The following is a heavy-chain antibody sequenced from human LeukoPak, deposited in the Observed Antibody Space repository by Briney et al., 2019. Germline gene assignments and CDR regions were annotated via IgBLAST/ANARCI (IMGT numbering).Heavy chain of an antibody. CDR1: GYTFTGYY. D-gene: IGHD2-2*02. J-gene: IGHJ4*02. CDR3: ARPTQPYCSSTSCYRGHRLECDY. CDR2: TSPNSGGT. V-gene: IGHV1-2*02. Sequence: ASVKVSCKASGYTFTGYYMHWVRQAPGQGLEWMGWTSPNSGGTNYAQKFQGRVTMTRDTSISTAYMELSRLRSDDTAVYYCARPTQPYCSSTSCYRGHRLECDYWGQGTLVTVSS.